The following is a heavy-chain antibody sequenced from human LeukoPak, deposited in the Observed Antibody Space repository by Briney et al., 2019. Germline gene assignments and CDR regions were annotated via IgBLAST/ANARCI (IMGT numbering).Heavy chain of an antibody. CDR2: IYYSGST. Sequence: SETLSLTCTVSGGSISSFYWSWIRQPPGKGLEWIGYIYYSGSTNYNTSLKSRVAISVDTSRNQFSLKLSSVTAADTAVYYCARSTRAADGTGPYCSDSWGLGTLVTVSS. D-gene: IGHD6-13*01. V-gene: IGHV4-59*01. CDR1: GGSISSFY. J-gene: IGHJ4*02. CDR3: ARSTRAADGTGPYCSDS.